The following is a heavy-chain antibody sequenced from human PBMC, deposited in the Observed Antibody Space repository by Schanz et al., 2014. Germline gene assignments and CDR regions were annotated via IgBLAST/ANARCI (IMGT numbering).Heavy chain of an antibody. CDR2: FYYSGST. CDR1: GGSISGHY. J-gene: IGHJ6*02. Sequence: QVHLQESGPGLVKPSETLSLTCTVSGGSISGHYWSWIRQPPGKGLEWIGYFYYSGSTNYNPSLKSRVTLSTARSKTHSSWGRKSVTAADTAVYYCARRRRGYGLDVWGQGTTVTVSS. V-gene: IGHV4-59*08. CDR3: ARRRRGYGLDV.